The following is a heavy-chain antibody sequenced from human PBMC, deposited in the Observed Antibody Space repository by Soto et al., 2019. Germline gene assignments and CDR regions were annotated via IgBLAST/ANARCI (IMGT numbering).Heavy chain of an antibody. CDR1: GGSISSYY. CDR3: ASVGGDNRDIVVVNPLGFDY. Sequence: PSETLSLTCTVSGGSISSYYWSWIRQPPGKGLEVIGYIYYSGSTNYNPSLKSRVTISVDTSKNQFSLKLSSVTAADTAVYYCASVGGDNRDIVVVNPLGFDYWGQGTLVTVSS. D-gene: IGHD2-2*01. CDR2: IYYSGST. J-gene: IGHJ4*02. V-gene: IGHV4-59*01.